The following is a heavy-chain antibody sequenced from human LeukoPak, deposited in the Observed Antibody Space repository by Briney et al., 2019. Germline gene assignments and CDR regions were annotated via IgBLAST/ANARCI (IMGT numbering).Heavy chain of an antibody. D-gene: IGHD3-22*01. Sequence: ASVKVSCKAPGYTFTSYDINWVRQATGQGLEWMGWMNPNSGNTGYAQKFQGRVTMTRNTSISTAYMELSSLRSEDTAVYYCARGNYYDSSGYVFGGFDPWGQGTLVTVSS. CDR1: GYTFTSYD. J-gene: IGHJ5*02. V-gene: IGHV1-8*01. CDR3: ARGNYYDSSGYVFGGFDP. CDR2: MNPNSGNT.